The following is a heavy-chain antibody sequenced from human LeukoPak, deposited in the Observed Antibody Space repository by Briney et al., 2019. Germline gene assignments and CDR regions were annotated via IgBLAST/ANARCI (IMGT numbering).Heavy chain of an antibody. Sequence: SETLSLTCTVSGGSISSSSYYWGWIRQPPGKGLEWIGSIYYSGSTYYNPSLKSRVTISVDTSKNQFSLKLSSVTAADTAVYYCAIIAAAGASFDYWGQGTLVTVSS. CDR2: IYYSGST. V-gene: IGHV4-39*07. D-gene: IGHD6-13*01. CDR3: AIIAAAGASFDY. J-gene: IGHJ4*02. CDR1: GGSISSSSYY.